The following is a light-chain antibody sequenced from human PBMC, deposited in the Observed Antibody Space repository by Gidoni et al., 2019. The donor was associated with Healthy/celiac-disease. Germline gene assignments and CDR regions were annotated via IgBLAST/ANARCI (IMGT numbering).Light chain of an antibody. Sequence: EIVLTQSPGTLSLSPGERATLSCRASQSVSSSYLAWYQQKPGQAPRLLIYGASSRATGIPDRFSCSGSGTDFTLTISRLEPEDFAVYYCQQYGSSQVTFGGGTKVEIK. V-gene: IGKV3-20*01. CDR3: QQYGSSQVT. CDR2: GAS. J-gene: IGKJ4*01. CDR1: QSVSSSY.